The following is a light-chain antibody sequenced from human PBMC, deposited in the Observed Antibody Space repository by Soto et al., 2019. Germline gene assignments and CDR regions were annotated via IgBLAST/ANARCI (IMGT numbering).Light chain of an antibody. V-gene: IGKV1-39*01. Sequence: DTQMTQSPSSLSADVGDSVTITCRASQNINIYLNWYQRKPGQAPKILIYGASSLQSGVSSRFSGSGSGTDFTLTISSLQPEDFATYYCQQYHSIPLTFGGGTKVEIK. CDR3: QQYHSIPLT. CDR1: QNINIY. CDR2: GAS. J-gene: IGKJ4*01.